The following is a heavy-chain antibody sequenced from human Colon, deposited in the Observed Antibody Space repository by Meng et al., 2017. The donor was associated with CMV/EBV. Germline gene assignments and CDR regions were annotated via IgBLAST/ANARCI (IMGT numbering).Heavy chain of an antibody. CDR3: ARDSHPKADSVAVMVYVRPYNYFDP. D-gene: IGHD2-8*01. J-gene: IGHJ5*02. CDR1: GFDFSAFG. CDR2: ITRSGTYR. Sequence: GGSLRLSCAASGFDFSAFGMNWLRQAPGKGLEWVASITRSGTYRDYADSVKGRFTISRDNSKNSVTLQMNILRVEDTATYFCARDSHPKADSVAVMVYVRPYNYFDPWGQGTLVTVSS. V-gene: IGHV3-21*01.